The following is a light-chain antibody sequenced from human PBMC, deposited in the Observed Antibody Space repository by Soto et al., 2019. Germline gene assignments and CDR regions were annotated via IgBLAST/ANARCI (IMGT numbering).Light chain of an antibody. CDR2: KAS. CDR3: QHYNSYSEA. Sequence: DIQMTQTPSTLSASVGDRVTITCRASQTISSWLAWYQQKPGKAPKLLIYKASTLKSGVPSRFSGSGSGTEFTLTISSLQPDDFAPYYCQHYNSYSEAFGHGTKVDI. V-gene: IGKV1-5*03. CDR1: QTISSW. J-gene: IGKJ1*01.